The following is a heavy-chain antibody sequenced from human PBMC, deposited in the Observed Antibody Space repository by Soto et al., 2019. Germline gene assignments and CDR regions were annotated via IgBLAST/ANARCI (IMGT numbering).Heavy chain of an antibody. CDR3: ARVGRVVTPIDY. CDR1: GFTFSSYA. V-gene: IGHV3-30-3*01. D-gene: IGHD2-15*01. Sequence: QVQLVESGGGVVQPGRSLRLSCAASGFTFSSYAMHWVRQAPGKGLEWVAVISYDGSNKYYADSVKGRFTISRENSKNTLYLRINSLRAEDTAVYYCARVGRVVTPIDYWGQRALVTVSS. CDR2: ISYDGSNK. J-gene: IGHJ4*02.